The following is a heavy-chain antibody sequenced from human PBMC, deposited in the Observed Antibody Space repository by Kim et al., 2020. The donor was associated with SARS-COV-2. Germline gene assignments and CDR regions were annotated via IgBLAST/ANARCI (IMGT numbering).Heavy chain of an antibody. Sequence: SVKVSCKASGGTFSSYAISWVRQAPGQGLEWMGGIIPIFGTANYAQKFQGRVTITADESTSTAYMELSSLRSEDTAVYYCARTPLPSGSYEYYFDYWGQGTLVTVSS. V-gene: IGHV1-69*13. D-gene: IGHD1-26*01. J-gene: IGHJ4*02. CDR2: IIPIFGTA. CDR3: ARTPLPSGSYEYYFDY. CDR1: GGTFSSYA.